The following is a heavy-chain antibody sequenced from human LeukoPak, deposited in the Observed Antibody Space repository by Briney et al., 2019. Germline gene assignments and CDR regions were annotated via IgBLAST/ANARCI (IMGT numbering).Heavy chain of an antibody. D-gene: IGHD2-15*01. J-gene: IGHJ3*02. V-gene: IGHV3-33*06. CDR1: GFTFSSYG. CDR2: IWYDGSNK. CDR3: AKDSFGGYCSGGSCYGAFDI. Sequence: AGGSLRLSCAASGFTFSSYGMHWVRQAPGKGLEWVAVIWYDGSNKYYADSVKGRFTISRDNSKNTLYLQMNSLRAEDTAVYYCAKDSFGGYCSGGSCYGAFDIWGQGTMVTVSS.